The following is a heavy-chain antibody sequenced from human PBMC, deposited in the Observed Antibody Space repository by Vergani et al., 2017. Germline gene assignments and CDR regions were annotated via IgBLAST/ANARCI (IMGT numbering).Heavy chain of an antibody. D-gene: IGHD3-10*01. CDR1: GYTLTELS. V-gene: IGHV1-24*01. J-gene: IGHJ3*02. CDR2: FDPEDGET. Sequence: QVQLVQSGAEVKKPGASVKVSCKVSGYTLTELSMHWVRQAPGKGLEWMGGFDPEDGETIYAQKFQGRVTMTEDTSTDKAYMERSSLRSEDTAVYYCATEAQITMVRGVINPHPRLDDAFDIWGQGTMVTVSS. CDR3: ATEAQITMVRGVINPHPRLDDAFDI.